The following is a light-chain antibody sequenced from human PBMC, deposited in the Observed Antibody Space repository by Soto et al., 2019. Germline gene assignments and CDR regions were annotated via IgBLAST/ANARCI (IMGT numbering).Light chain of an antibody. V-gene: IGKV1-5*03. CDR2: KAS. Sequence: DIQMTQSPSTLAAAVGDRVTITCRASQSISSWLAWYQQKPGKDPRILIYKASTLEIGVPSRFSGSGSGTAFTLTISSLEPEDFALYYCQQRSTWPTFGQGTQLEIK. J-gene: IGKJ5*01. CDR1: QSISSW. CDR3: QQRSTWPT.